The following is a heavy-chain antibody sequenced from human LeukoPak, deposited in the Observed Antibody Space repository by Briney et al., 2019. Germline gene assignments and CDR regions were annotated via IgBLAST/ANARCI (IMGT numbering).Heavy chain of an antibody. Sequence: GSLLLSCAASGFTFSSYGMHWVRQAPGKGLEWVAVIWYGGSNKYYADSVKGRFTISRDNSKNTLYLQMNSLRAEDTAVYYCARNIAARPSGWFDPWGQGTLVTVSS. V-gene: IGHV3-33*01. D-gene: IGHD6-6*01. CDR1: GFTFSSYG. CDR2: IWYGGSNK. CDR3: ARNIAARPSGWFDP. J-gene: IGHJ5*02.